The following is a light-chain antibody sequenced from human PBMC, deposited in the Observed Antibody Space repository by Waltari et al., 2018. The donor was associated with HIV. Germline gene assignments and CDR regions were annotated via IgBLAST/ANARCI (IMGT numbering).Light chain of an antibody. CDR2: DAS. V-gene: IGKV1-8*01. Sequence: IRMTQSPSSFSASIGDRVTITCRASQGISNSVAWYQQKPGAAPKLLIYDASVLQSGVPSRFSGGGSGSDFSLTISCLQSEDVATYYCQHYHSDPPTFGPGTRVEIK. CDR1: QGISNS. CDR3: QHYHSDPPT. J-gene: IGKJ1*01.